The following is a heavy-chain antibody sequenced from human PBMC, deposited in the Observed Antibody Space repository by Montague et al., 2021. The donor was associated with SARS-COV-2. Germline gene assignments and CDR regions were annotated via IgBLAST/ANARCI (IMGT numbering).Heavy chain of an antibody. J-gene: IGHJ6*03. Sequence: TLSLTCTVSGGSISSGSYYWSWIRQPAGKGLDWIGRIYTSGSTNYNPSLKSRVTISVDTSKNQFSLKLSSVTAADTAVYYCARAPGQYYYYYMDVWGKGTTVTVSS. CDR3: ARAPGQYYYYYMDV. CDR2: IYTSGST. V-gene: IGHV4-61*02. CDR1: GGSISSGSYY. D-gene: IGHD1-1*01.